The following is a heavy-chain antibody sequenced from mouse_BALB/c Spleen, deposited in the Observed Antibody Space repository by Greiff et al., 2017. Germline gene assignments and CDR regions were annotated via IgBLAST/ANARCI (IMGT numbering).Heavy chain of an antibody. D-gene: IGHD2-1*01. CDR2: ISSGGST. CDR3: ARAHYGNYFDY. V-gene: IGHV5-6-5*01. J-gene: IGHJ2*01. Sequence: EVMLVESGGGLVKPGGSLKLSCAASGFTFSSYAMSWVRQTPEKRLEWVASISSGGSTYYPDSVKGRFTISRDNARNILYLQMSSLRSEDTAMYYCARAHYGNYFDYWGQGTTLTVSS. CDR1: GFTFSSYA.